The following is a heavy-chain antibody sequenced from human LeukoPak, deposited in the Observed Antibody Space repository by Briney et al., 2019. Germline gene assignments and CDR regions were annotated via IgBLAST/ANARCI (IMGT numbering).Heavy chain of an antibody. CDR3: ARDPSIAAANDAFDI. V-gene: IGHV3-23*01. CDR2: ISGNGDST. Sequence: GESLRLSCAASGFTFSSYAMNWVRQAPGKGLEWVSAISGNGDSTYYADSVKGRFTISRDNAKNSLYLQMNSLRAEDTAVYYCARDPSIAAANDAFDIWGQGTMVTVSS. CDR1: GFTFSSYA. J-gene: IGHJ3*02. D-gene: IGHD6-25*01.